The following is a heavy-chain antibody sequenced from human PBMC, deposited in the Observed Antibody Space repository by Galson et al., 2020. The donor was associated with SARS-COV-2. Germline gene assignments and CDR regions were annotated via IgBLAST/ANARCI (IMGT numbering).Heavy chain of an antibody. J-gene: IGHJ3*02. Sequence: SENLSLTCTVSGGSISSGGYYWSWIRQHPGKGLEWIGYIYYSGSTYYNPSLKSRVTISVDTSKNQFSLKLSSVTAADTAVYYCARTSGGTDAFDIWGQGTMVTVSS. CDR1: GGSISSGGYY. V-gene: IGHV4-31*03. D-gene: IGHD1-1*01. CDR2: IYYSGST. CDR3: ARTSGGTDAFDI.